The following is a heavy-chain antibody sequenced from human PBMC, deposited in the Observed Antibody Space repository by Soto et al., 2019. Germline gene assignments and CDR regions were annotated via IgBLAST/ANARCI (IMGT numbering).Heavy chain of an antibody. Sequence: PGGSLRLSCAASGFTFSSYAMSWVRQAPGKGLEWVSAISGSGGSTYYADSVKGRFTIARDNSKNTLYLQMNSLRAEDTAVYYCAKRGGDYKAFGYWGQGTLVTVSS. CDR3: AKRGGDYKAFGY. D-gene: IGHD4-17*01. V-gene: IGHV3-23*01. J-gene: IGHJ4*02. CDR1: GFTFSSYA. CDR2: ISGSGGST.